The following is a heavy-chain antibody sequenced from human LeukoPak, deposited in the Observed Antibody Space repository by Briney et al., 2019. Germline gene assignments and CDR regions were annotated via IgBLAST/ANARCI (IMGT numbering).Heavy chain of an antibody. CDR1: GFTFSDYY. CDR3: ARARAGGSGYSPHYFDY. D-gene: IGHD3-3*01. CDR2: ISSSGSTI. V-gene: IGHV3-11*04. Sequence: GGSLRLSCAASGFTFSDYYMSWIRQAPGKGLEWVSYISSSGSTIYYADSVKGRFTISRDNAKNSLYLQISSLRAEDTAVYFCARARAGGSGYSPHYFDYWGQGTLVTVSS. J-gene: IGHJ4*02.